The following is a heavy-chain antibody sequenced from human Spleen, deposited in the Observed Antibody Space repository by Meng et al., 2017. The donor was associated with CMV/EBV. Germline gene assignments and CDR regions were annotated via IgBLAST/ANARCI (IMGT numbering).Heavy chain of an antibody. CDR3: AREGARCSSTSCFFDY. D-gene: IGHD2-2*01. Sequence: ASVKFSCKASGYTFTGYYMHWVRQAPGQGLEWMGWINPNSGGTNYAQKFQGRATMTRDTSISTAYMELSRLRSDDTAVYYCAREGARCSSTSCFFDYWGQGTLVTVSS. V-gene: IGHV1-2*02. CDR1: GYTFTGYY. J-gene: IGHJ4*02. CDR2: INPNSGGT.